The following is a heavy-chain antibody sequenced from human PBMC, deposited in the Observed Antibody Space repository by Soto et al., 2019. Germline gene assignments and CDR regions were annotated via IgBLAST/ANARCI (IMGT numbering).Heavy chain of an antibody. V-gene: IGHV3-23*01. Sequence: GESLKISCAASGFTFSSYAMSWGRQAPGKGLEWVSAISGSGGSTYYADSVKGRFTISRDNSKSTLYLQMNSLRAEDTAVYYCARYIAARPSGMDVWGQGTTVTVSS. D-gene: IGHD6-6*01. CDR3: ARYIAARPSGMDV. J-gene: IGHJ6*02. CDR2: ISGSGGST. CDR1: GFTFSSYA.